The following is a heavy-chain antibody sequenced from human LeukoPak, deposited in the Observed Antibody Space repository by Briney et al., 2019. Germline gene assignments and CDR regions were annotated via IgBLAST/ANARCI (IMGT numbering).Heavy chain of an antibody. Sequence: ASVKVSCKASGYTFTSYGISWVRQAPGQGLEWMGWPSPYNGNKNYAQKFQGRVTMTTDLSTSTAYMEVRSLRSDDTAVYHCARDGTWGRYHYDSTGNDYYFDYWGQGTLVTVSS. J-gene: IGHJ4*02. CDR3: ARDGTWGRYHYDSTGNDYYFDY. V-gene: IGHV1-18*01. CDR1: GYTFTSYG. D-gene: IGHD3-22*01. CDR2: PSPYNGNK.